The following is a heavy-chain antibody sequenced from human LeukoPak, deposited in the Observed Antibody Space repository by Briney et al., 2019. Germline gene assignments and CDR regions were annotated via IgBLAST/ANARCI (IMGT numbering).Heavy chain of an antibody. CDR2: ISYDGSNK. CDR3: AKDDYGSGSYFDY. CDR1: GFTFSSYA. J-gene: IGHJ4*02. V-gene: IGHV3-30*04. Sequence: GGSLRLSCAASGFTFSSYALHWVRQAPGKGLEWVAVISYDGSNKYYADSVKGRFTISRDNSKNTLYLQMNSLRAEDTAVYYCAKDDYGSGSYFDYWGQGTLVTVSS. D-gene: IGHD3-10*01.